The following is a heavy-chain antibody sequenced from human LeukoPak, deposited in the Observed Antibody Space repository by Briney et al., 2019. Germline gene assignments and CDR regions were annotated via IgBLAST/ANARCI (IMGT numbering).Heavy chain of an antibody. CDR3: AKDSYSSSLPYYFDS. V-gene: IGHV1-69*04. Sequence: SVTVSCKASGGTFSSYAISWVRQAPGQGLEWMGRITPILGIANYAQKFQGRVTITADKSTSTAYMELSSLRSEDTAVYYCAKDSYSSSLPYYFDSWGQGTLVTVSS. CDR2: ITPILGIA. J-gene: IGHJ4*02. CDR1: GGTFSSYA. D-gene: IGHD6-13*01.